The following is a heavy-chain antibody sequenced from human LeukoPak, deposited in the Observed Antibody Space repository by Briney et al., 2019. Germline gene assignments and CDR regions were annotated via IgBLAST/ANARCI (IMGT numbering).Heavy chain of an antibody. V-gene: IGHV3-23*01. CDR2: ISGSGGST. D-gene: IGHD3-3*01. J-gene: IGHJ4*02. Sequence: GGSLRLSCAASGFTFSSYAMGWVRQAPGKGLEWVSAISGSGGSTYYADSVKGRFTISRDNSKNTLYLQMNSLRAEDTAVYYCAKTYYDFWSGYYNDYWGQGTLVTVSS. CDR3: AKTYYDFWSGYYNDY. CDR1: GFTFSSYA.